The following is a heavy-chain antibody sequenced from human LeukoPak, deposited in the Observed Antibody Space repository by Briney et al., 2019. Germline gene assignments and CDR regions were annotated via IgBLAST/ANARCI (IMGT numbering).Heavy chain of an antibody. V-gene: IGHV1-69*05. J-gene: IGHJ4*02. Sequence: GASVKVSCKASGGTFSSYAISWVRQAPGQGLEWMGGIIPIFGTANYAQKFQGRVTITTDESTSTAYMELSSLRSEDTAVYYCARVYYDSSSSPSWGQGTLVTVSS. CDR3: ARVYYDSSSSPS. CDR1: GGTFSSYA. D-gene: IGHD6-6*01. CDR2: IIPIFGTA.